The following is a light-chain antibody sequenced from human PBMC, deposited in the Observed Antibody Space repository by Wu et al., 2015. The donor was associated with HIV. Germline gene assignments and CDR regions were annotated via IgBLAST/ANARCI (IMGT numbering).Light chain of an antibody. CDR1: QGVSGD. J-gene: IGKJ5*01. V-gene: IGKV1-13*02. CDR3: QQFNSYPLIT. CDR2: SAS. Sequence: AIQLTQSPSSLSASVGDRVTITCRASQGVSGDLAWYQQKPGKAPKLLIYSASALESGVPSRFSGSGLGTEFTLTISSLQPEDFATYYCQQFNSYPLITFGQGTRLEIK.